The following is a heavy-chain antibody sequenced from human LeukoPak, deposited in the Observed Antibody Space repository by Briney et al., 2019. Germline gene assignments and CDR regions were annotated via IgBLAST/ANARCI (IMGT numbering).Heavy chain of an antibody. D-gene: IGHD1-26*01. CDR1: GYTFTSYA. CDR2: INAGNGNT. CDR3: ERVRRGSSGEGYFDY. Sequence: ASVKVSCKASGYTFTSYAMHWVRQAPGQRLEWMGWINAGNGNTKYSQKFQGRVTITRDTSASTAYMELSSLRSEDTAVYYCERVRRGSSGEGYFDYWGQGTLVTVSS. J-gene: IGHJ4*02. V-gene: IGHV1-3*01.